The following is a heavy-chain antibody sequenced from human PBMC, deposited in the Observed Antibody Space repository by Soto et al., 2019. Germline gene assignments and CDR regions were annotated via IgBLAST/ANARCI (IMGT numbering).Heavy chain of an antibody. CDR2: ISGSGGST. D-gene: IGHD3-16*02. CDR3: AKVPIYDYIWGSYRSYFDY. J-gene: IGHJ4*02. V-gene: IGHV3-23*01. CDR1: GFTFSSYA. Sequence: EVQLLESGGGLVQPGGSLRLSCAASGFTFSSYAMSWVRQAPGKGLEWVAAISGSGGSTYYADSVKGRFTISRDNSKNPLYLQMSSLRAEDTAVYYCAKVPIYDYIWGSYRSYFDYWGQGTLVTVSS.